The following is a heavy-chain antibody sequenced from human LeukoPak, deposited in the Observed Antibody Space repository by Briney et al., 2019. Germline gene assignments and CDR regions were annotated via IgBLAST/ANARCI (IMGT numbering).Heavy chain of an antibody. V-gene: IGHV1-46*01. D-gene: IGHD1-1*01. CDR2: INPSGGIP. CDR1: GYTFTNYY. J-gene: IGHJ4*02. CDR3: ARGYSPTIRTTGNDY. Sequence: GASVTVSCKASGYTFTNYYIHWVRQAPGQGLEWMGIINPSGGIPSYAPNFQGRVTMSRDTSTNTVYMELSSLTSEDTAVYYCARGYSPTIRTTGNDYWGQGTLVTVSS.